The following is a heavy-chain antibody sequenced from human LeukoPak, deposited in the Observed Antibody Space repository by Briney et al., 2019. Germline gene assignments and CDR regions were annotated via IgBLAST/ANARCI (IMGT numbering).Heavy chain of an antibody. CDR3: ASAVAAAGIDY. CDR1: GFSVSSNY. Sequence: PGGSLRLSCAASGFSVSSNYLSWVRQAPGKGLEWVSVIYSGGSTYYADSVKGRFTISRDNSKNTLYLQMNSLRAEDTAVYYCASAVAAAGIDYWGQGTLVTVSS. J-gene: IGHJ4*02. CDR2: IYSGGST. V-gene: IGHV3-66*01. D-gene: IGHD6-13*01.